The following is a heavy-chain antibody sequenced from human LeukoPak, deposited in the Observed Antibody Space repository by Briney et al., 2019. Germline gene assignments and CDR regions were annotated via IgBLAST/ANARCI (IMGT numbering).Heavy chain of an antibody. CDR1: GDSISSSSSY. J-gene: IGHJ4*02. Sequence: PSETLSLTCTVSGDSISSSSSYWGWIRQPPGKGLEWIGSIYYSGSTYYNPSLKSRVTISVDTSKSQFFLKLNSVTAADTAVYYCARHTVWVGYDWGQGTLVTVSS. CDR3: ARHTVWVGYD. CDR2: IYYSGST. D-gene: IGHD5-12*01. V-gene: IGHV4-39*01.